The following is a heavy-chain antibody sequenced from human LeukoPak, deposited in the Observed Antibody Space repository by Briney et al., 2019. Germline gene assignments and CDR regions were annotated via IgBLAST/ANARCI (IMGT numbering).Heavy chain of an antibody. CDR2: INANSGGT. J-gene: IGHJ4*02. D-gene: IGHD6-13*01. CDR3: AREEQHQRGRHFEY. Sequence: ASVTVSCKASGYTFTGYYMHWVRQAPGQGLEWMGCINANSGGTNYAQKFQGRVTMTRDTSISTAYMELNRLRSDDTAVYYCAREEQHQRGRHFEYWGQGTLVTVSS. V-gene: IGHV1-2*02. CDR1: GYTFTGYY.